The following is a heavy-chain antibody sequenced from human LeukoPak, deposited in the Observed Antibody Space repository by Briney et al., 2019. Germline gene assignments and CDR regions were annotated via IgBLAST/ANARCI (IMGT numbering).Heavy chain of an antibody. Sequence: ASVKVSCKASGYTFTSYGISWVRQAPGQGLEWMGWISAYNGNTNYAQKLQDRVTMTTDTSTSTAYMELRSLRSDDTAVYYCAREAYRVVPAAIENYGMDVWGQGTTVTVSS. CDR2: ISAYNGNT. D-gene: IGHD2-2*02. CDR1: GYTFTSYG. V-gene: IGHV1-18*01. CDR3: AREAYRVVPAAIENYGMDV. J-gene: IGHJ6*02.